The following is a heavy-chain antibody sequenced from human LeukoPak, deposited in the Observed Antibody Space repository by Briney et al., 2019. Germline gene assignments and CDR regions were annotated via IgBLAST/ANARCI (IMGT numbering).Heavy chain of an antibody. V-gene: IGHV4-34*01. Sequence: PSETLSLTCAVYGGSFRGYYWSWIRQPPGKGLEWIGEINHSGSTNYNPSLKSRVTISVDTSKNQFSLKLSSVTAADTAVYYCARGEDSSGYHDYWGQGTLVTVSS. CDR3: ARGEDSSGYHDY. D-gene: IGHD3-22*01. CDR1: GGSFRGYY. CDR2: INHSGST. J-gene: IGHJ4*02.